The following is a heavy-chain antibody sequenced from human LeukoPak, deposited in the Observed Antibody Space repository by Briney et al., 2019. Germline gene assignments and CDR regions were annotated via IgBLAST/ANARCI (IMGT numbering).Heavy chain of an antibody. V-gene: IGHV3-9*01. J-gene: IGHJ4*02. CDR3: ARGQQLPQIGY. D-gene: IGHD6-13*01. Sequence: PGRSLRLSCAASGFTFDDYAMHWVRQAPGKGLEWVSGISWNSGSIGYADSVKGRFTISRDNAKNSLYLQMNSLRAEDTAVYYCARGQQLPQIGYWGQGTLVTVSS. CDR1: GFTFDDYA. CDR2: ISWNSGSI.